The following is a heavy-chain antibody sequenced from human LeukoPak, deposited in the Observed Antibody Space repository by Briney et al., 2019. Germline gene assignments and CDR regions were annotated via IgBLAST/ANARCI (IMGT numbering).Heavy chain of an antibody. CDR3: ARGPVEAVFGVSTED. CDR2: MNPNSGNT. CDR1: GYTFTSYN. Sequence: ASVTVSCKASGYTFTSYNINWVRRAIGQGLEWMGWMNPNSGNTGYAQKFQGRVSMTRDTSISTAYMELNSLRSEDTAVYYCARGPVEAVFGVSTEDWGQGTTVTVSS. J-gene: IGHJ6*02. V-gene: IGHV1-8*01. D-gene: IGHD3-10*02.